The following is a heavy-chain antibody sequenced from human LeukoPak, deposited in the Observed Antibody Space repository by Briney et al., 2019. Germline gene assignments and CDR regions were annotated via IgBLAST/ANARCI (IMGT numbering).Heavy chain of an antibody. CDR1: GYTFTGYY. V-gene: IGHV1-2*02. J-gene: IGHJ5*02. Sequence: ASVKVSRKASGYTFTGYYMHWVRQAPGQGLEWMGWINPNSGGTNYAQKFQGRVTMTRDTSISTAYMELSRLRSDDTAVYYCARSPVAGTPWFDPWGQGTLVTVSS. CDR2: INPNSGGT. D-gene: IGHD6-19*01. CDR3: ARSPVAGTPWFDP.